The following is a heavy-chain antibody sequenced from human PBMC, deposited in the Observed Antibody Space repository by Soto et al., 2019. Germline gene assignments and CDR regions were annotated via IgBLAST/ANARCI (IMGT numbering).Heavy chain of an antibody. D-gene: IGHD3-10*01. V-gene: IGHV3-23*01. CDR1: GFTFSNYA. CDR2: ISGSGGST. Sequence: HPGGSLRLSCAASGFTFSNYAMSWVRQAPGSGLEWVSSISGSGGSTFYTNSVKGRFTISRDNSKNTLYLHMNSLTAEDTAVYYCAKDGFSGSGKYYFDYWGQGTLVTVSS. CDR3: AKDGFSGSGKYYFDY. J-gene: IGHJ4*02.